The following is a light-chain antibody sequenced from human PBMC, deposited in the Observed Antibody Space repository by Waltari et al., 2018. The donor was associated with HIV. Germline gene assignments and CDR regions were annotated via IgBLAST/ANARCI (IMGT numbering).Light chain of an antibody. Sequence: ELVLTQSPGTLSLSPGERATVSCRASQSISSSHLTWYQQRPGQAPRLLIYGASSRATGIPDRFSGSGSGTDFTLTISRLEPEDFALYYCQQYGSSPGTFGQGTKVEIK. J-gene: IGKJ1*01. V-gene: IGKV3-20*01. CDR3: QQYGSSPGT. CDR2: GAS. CDR1: QSISSSH.